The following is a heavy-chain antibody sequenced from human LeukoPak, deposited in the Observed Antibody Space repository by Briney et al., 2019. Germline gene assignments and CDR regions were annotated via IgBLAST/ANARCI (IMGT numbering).Heavy chain of an antibody. J-gene: IGHJ4*02. CDR1: GFTVSSTY. D-gene: IGHD2-15*01. CDR2: IYSDGGT. V-gene: IGHV3-66*01. Sequence: GGSLRLSCAASGFTVSSTYMSWDRQAPGKGLEWVSVIYSDGGTYYADSVRGRFTISRDNSKNTLYLQMNSLRAEDTAVYYCASIVPDVVATLTFDYWGQGTLVTVSS. CDR3: ASIVPDVVATLTFDY.